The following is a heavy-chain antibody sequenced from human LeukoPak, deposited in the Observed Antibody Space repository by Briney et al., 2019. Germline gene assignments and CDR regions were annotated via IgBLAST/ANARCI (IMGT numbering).Heavy chain of an antibody. Sequence: ASVKVSCKASGYTFTSYGITWVRQAPGQGLEWMGWISAYNGNTNYAQKLQGRVTMTPDTSTSTAYMELRSLRSDDTAVYYCARGRSGSSGWYRDAFDIWGQGTMVTVSS. J-gene: IGHJ3*02. CDR2: ISAYNGNT. CDR3: ARGRSGSSGWYRDAFDI. D-gene: IGHD6-19*01. V-gene: IGHV1-18*01. CDR1: GYTFTSYG.